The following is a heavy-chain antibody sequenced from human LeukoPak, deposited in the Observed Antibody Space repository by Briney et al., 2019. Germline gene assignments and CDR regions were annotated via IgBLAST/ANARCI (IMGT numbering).Heavy chain of an antibody. CDR1: SYSISSGYY. CDR2: NSHSGST. CDR3: ARDWSNGYSVSHYFGF. D-gene: IGHD3-22*01. J-gene: IGHJ4*02. V-gene: IGHV4-38-2*02. Sequence: SKTLSLTCTVSSYSISSGYYWGWIRPPPGKGLEWIGSNSHSGSTYYNPSLKSRVTISVDTSKNQFSLNVSSATAADTAVYYCARDWSNGYSVSHYFGFWGQGTLVSVSS.